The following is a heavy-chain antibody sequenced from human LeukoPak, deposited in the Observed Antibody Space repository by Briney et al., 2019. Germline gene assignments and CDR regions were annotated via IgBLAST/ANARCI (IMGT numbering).Heavy chain of an antibody. D-gene: IGHD3-22*01. Sequence: SETLSLTCTVSGGSISSSNYYWGWIRQPPGKGLEWIGSIYYSGSTYYNPSLKSRVTISVDTSKNQFSLKLSSVTAADTAVYYCARYYDSSGYYYAYYWGQGTLVTVSS. CDR2: IYYSGST. CDR1: GGSISSSNYY. V-gene: IGHV4-39*01. J-gene: IGHJ4*02. CDR3: ARYYDSSGYYYAYY.